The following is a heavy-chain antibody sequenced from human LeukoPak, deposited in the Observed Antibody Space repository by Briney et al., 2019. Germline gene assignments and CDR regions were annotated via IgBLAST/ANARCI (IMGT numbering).Heavy chain of an antibody. D-gene: IGHD6-25*01. V-gene: IGHV3-7*01. CDR1: GFTFSSFW. CDR2: IKPEGCEK. Sequence: GGSLRLSCAASGFTFSSFWMSWVRQAPGKGLEWEANIKPEGCEKYYVDSVKGRFTISRDNAKNSLYLQMNSLRAEDTAVYYCTRNRGLDVWGQGTTVTVSS. CDR3: TRNRGLDV. J-gene: IGHJ6*02.